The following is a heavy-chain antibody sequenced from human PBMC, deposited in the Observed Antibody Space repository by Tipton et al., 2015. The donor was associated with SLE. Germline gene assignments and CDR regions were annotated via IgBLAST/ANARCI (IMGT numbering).Heavy chain of an antibody. D-gene: IGHD3-9*01. J-gene: IGHJ3*02. Sequence: LRLSCTVSGGSVSAGRFYWSWLRQLPGKGLEWIGFSSYTETTYYNPSLKSRVTISIDRSKNQFSLRLNSVTAADTAVYYCARGDFDWYDIPDAFDILGQGTMVTVSS. CDR2: SSYTETT. CDR3: ARGDFDWYDIPDAFDI. CDR1: GGSVSAGRFY. V-gene: IGHV4-31*03.